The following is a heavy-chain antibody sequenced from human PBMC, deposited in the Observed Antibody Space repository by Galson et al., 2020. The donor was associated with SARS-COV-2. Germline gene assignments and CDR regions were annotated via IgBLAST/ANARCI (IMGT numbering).Heavy chain of an antibody. CDR2: ISYDGSHK. CDR3: ARDPTHYDIWSGYYPNSYYYYYYGMDV. CDR1: GFTFSSYG. V-gene: IGHV3-30*03. Sequence: TGASLRLSCAASGFTFSSYGMHWVRQAPGKGLEWVAVISYDGSHKYNADSVKGRFTISRDNSKNTLYLQMNSLGTEDTAVYYCARDPTHYDIWSGYYPNSYYYYYYGMDVWGQGTTVTVSS. J-gene: IGHJ6*02. D-gene: IGHD3-3*01.